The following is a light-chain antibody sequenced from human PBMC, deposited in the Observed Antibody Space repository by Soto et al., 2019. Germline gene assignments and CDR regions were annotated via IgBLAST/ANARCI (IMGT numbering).Light chain of an antibody. J-gene: IGKJ2*01. CDR1: QSVNNNY. Sequence: EIVLTQSPGTLSLSPGERATLSCRASQSVNNNYLAWYQQKPGQAPRPLIYSASSRATGIPDRFSDSGSGTDFPLTLRRLEPDHLAEDRFQQYGSSQYTFGQGTKLEIK. CDR2: SAS. CDR3: QQYGSSQYT. V-gene: IGKV3-20*01.